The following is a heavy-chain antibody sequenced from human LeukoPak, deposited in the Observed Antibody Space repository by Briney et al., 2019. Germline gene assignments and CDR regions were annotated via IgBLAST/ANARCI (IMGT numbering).Heavy chain of an antibody. V-gene: IGHV4-59*08. Sequence: SETLSLTCTVCGGSIGSFYWSWIRQPPGKGLEWMGYIYDSGSTNYNPSLKSRVTISVDTSKNQFSLKLSSVTAADTAVYYCARHRRVWYFLDYWGQGTLVTVSS. CDR3: ARHRRVWYFLDY. CDR1: GGSIGSFY. CDR2: IYDSGST. D-gene: IGHD6-19*01. J-gene: IGHJ4*02.